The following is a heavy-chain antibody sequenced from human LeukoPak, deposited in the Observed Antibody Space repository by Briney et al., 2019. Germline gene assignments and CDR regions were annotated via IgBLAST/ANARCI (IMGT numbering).Heavy chain of an antibody. Sequence: ASVKVSCKASGYTFTGYFMHWVRKAPGQVLEWMGWINPNSGGTNSAQKFQGRVSMTRDTSISTVYMELSSLRSDDTAVYYCTRGERLTLNHYDSSGYDYLEDYWGQGTLVTVSS. J-gene: IGHJ4*02. CDR1: GYTFTGYF. CDR3: TRGERLTLNHYDSSGYDYLEDY. CDR2: INPNSGGT. D-gene: IGHD3-22*01. V-gene: IGHV1-2*02.